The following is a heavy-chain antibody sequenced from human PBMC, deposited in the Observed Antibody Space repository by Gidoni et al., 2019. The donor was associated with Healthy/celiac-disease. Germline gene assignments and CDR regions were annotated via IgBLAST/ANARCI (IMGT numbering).Heavy chain of an antibody. D-gene: IGHD3-16*01. Sequence: QVQLVQSGAEVTKPGASVKVSCKASGYTFTSYGISWVRQAPGQGLEWMGWISAYNGNTNYAQKIQGRVTMTTDTSTSTAYMELRSLRSDDTAVYYCARRGTSPYDYYYGMDVWGQGTTVTVSS. CDR2: ISAYNGNT. CDR3: ARRGTSPYDYYYGMDV. J-gene: IGHJ6*02. V-gene: IGHV1-18*01. CDR1: GYTFTSYG.